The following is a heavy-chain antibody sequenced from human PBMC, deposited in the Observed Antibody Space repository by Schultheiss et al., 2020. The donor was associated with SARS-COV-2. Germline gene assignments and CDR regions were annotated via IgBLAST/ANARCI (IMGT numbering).Heavy chain of an antibody. CDR1: GGSFSGYY. J-gene: IGHJ4*02. V-gene: IGHV4-34*01. D-gene: IGHD4-17*01. CDR2: INHSGST. Sequence: SETLSLTCAVYGGSFSGYYWSWIRQHPGKGLEWIGEINHSGSTNYNPSLKSRVTISVDTSKNQFSLKLSSVTAADTAVYYCARHNTVTTAWFDYWGQGTLVTVSS. CDR3: ARHNTVTTAWFDY.